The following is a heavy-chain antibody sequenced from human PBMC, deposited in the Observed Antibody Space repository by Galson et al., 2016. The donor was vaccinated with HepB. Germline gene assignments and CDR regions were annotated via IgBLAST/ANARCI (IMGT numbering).Heavy chain of an antibody. V-gene: IGHV4-39*01. CDR3: VRLWTAAAVANRRGSIY. J-gene: IGHJ4*02. D-gene: IGHD6-25*01. CDR2: IHSSGTS. CDR1: GDSIRNVGRH. Sequence: SETLSLTCTVSGDSIRNVGRHWGWFRQSPGKGLEYIGSIHSSGTSYYNPSLTSRITVSADTSRNQFFLSLTSVTAADTAIYYCVRLWTAAAVANRRGSIYWSQGTRVSVSS.